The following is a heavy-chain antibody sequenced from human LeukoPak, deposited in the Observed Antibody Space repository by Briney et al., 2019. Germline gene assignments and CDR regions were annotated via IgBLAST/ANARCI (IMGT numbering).Heavy chain of an antibody. V-gene: IGHV3-30-3*01. J-gene: IGHJ4*02. CDR2: ISYDGSNK. CDR1: GFTFSSYA. CDR3: ARDPTTGYCSGGSCYSLDY. D-gene: IGHD2-15*01. Sequence: PGRSLRLSCAASGFTFSSYAMHWVRQAPGKGLEWVAVISYDGSNKYYADSVKGRFTISGDNSKNTLYLQMNSLRAKDTAVYYCARDPTTGYCSGGSCYSLDYWGQGTLVTVSS.